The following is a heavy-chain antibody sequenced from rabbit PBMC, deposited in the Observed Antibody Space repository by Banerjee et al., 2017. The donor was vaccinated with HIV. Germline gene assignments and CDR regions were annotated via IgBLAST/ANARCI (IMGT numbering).Heavy chain of an antibody. V-gene: IGHV1S40*01. D-gene: IGHD1-1*01. CDR1: GIDFSSYW. CDR2: IDNGSSGKN. J-gene: IGHJ4*01. Sequence: QSLEESGGGLVKPGGTLTLTCKASGIDFSSYWMCWVRQAPGKGLELIACIDNGSSGKNYYASWAKGRFTISKTSSTTVTLQMTSLTAADTATYFCARDSGYSSSGYYWDLWGPGTLVTVS. CDR3: ARDSGYSSSGYYWDL.